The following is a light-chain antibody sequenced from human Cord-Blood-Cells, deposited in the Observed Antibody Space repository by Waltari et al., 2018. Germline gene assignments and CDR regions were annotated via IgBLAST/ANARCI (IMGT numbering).Light chain of an antibody. CDR3: AAWDDSLSGRV. CDR2: RNN. J-gene: IGLJ3*02. Sequence: QSVLTQPPSASATPGTRVTISCSGSSSNIGSHYVYWYQQLPGTAPKLLIYRNNQRPSGVPDRFSGSKSGTSASLAISGLRSEDEADYYCAAWDDSLSGRVFGGGTKLTVL. CDR1: SSNIGSHY. V-gene: IGLV1-47*01.